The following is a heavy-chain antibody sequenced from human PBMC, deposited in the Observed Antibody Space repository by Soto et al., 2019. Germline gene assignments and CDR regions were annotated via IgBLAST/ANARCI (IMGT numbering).Heavy chain of an antibody. CDR1: GFTFSNAC. J-gene: IGHJ6*02. CDR3: TTEDRQYYYYGMDV. CDR2: IKSKTDGGTT. Sequence: GGSLRLSCAASGFTFSNACMNWVRQAPEKGLEWVGRIKSKTDGGTTDYAAPVKGRFTISRDDSKNTLYLQMNSLKTEDTAVYYCTTEDRQYYYYGMDVWGQGTTVTVS. V-gene: IGHV3-15*07.